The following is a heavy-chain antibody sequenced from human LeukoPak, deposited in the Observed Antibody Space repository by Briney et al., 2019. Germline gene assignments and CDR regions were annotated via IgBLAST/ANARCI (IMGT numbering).Heavy chain of an antibody. CDR3: ARAPDGSYPDY. J-gene: IGHJ4*02. Sequence: PGGSLRLSCAASGFTFSSYAMHWVRQAPGKGLEWVAVISYDGSNKYYADSVKGRFTISRDNSKNTLYLQMNSLRAEDTAVYYCARAPDGSYPDYWGQGTLVTVSS. V-gene: IGHV3-30-3*01. D-gene: IGHD1-26*01. CDR1: GFTFSSYA. CDR2: ISYDGSNK.